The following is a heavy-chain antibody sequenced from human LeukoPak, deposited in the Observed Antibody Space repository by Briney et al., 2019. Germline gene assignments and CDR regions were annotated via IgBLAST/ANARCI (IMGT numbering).Heavy chain of an antibody. CDR3: ARGPRADYDFWSRAERYYYYYYMDV. CDR2: INPNSGGT. Sequence: ASVKVSCKASGYTFTGYYMHWVRQAPGQGLEWRGRINPNSGGTNYAQKFQGRVTMTRDTSISTAYMELSRLRSDDTAVYYCARGPRADYDFWSRAERYYYYYYMDVWGKGTTATVSS. V-gene: IGHV1-2*06. J-gene: IGHJ6*03. D-gene: IGHD3-3*01. CDR1: GYTFTGYY.